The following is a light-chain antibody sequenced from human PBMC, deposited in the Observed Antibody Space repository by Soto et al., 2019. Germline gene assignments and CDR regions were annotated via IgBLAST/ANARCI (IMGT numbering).Light chain of an antibody. Sequence: ENVLTQSPDTLSLSPGGRATLSCRASQSVHSGHLAWYQQKPGQAPRLLIYGVSSRATDIPDRFSGSGSGTEFTLTISSLQSEDFAVYYCQQYNSWPPYTFGQGTRLEIK. CDR2: GVS. CDR3: QQYNSWPPYT. V-gene: IGKV3D-15*01. J-gene: IGKJ5*01. CDR1: QSVHSGH.